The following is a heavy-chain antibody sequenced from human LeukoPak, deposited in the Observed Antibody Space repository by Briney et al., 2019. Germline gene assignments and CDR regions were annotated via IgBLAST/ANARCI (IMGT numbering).Heavy chain of an antibody. D-gene: IGHD3-22*01. CDR2: ISSSSSYI. CDR3: ARVKYYYDSSGYYADY. J-gene: IGHJ4*02. Sequence: GGSLRLSCAASGYTFSSYSMNWVRQAPGKGLEWVSSISSSSSYIYYADSVKGRFTISRDNAKNSLYLQMNSLRAEDTAVYYCARVKYYYDSSGYYADYWGQGTLVTVSS. V-gene: IGHV3-21*04. CDR1: GYTFSSYS.